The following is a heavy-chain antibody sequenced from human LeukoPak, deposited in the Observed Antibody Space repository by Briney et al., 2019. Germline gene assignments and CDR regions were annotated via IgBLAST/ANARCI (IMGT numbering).Heavy chain of an antibody. CDR1: GFTFSSYA. D-gene: IGHD3-10*01. V-gene: IGHV3-64D*06. Sequence: GGSLRLSCSASGFTFSSYAMHWVRQAPGKGLEYVSAISSNGGSTYYADSVKGRFTISRDNSKNTLYLQMSSLRAEDTAVYYCVKDHSTLNYYGSGSYAAFDIWGQGTMVTVSS. CDR2: ISSNGGST. CDR3: VKDHSTLNYYGSGSYAAFDI. J-gene: IGHJ3*02.